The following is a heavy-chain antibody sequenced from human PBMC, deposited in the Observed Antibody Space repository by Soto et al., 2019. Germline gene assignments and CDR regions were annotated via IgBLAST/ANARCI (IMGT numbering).Heavy chain of an antibody. V-gene: IGHV3-30-3*01. CDR2: ISYDGSNK. J-gene: IGHJ6*01. CDR1: GFTFSSYA. CDR3: ASDAIYDYVWGSYRYPHSYYYGMDV. D-gene: IGHD3-16*02. Sequence: QARGALRLSCATSGFTFSSYAMHWVGQAPGKGLEWVQVISYDGSNKYYADSVKGRFTISRDNSKNTLYLQMNSLRAEDTAVYYCASDAIYDYVWGSYRYPHSYYYGMDVWGQGTPVTVSS.